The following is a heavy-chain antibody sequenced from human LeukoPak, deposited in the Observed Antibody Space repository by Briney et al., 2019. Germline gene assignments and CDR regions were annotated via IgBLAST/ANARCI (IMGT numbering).Heavy chain of an antibody. CDR2: ISYDGSNK. J-gene: IGHJ4*02. CDR1: GFTFSSYS. CDR3: ARAPQRGADY. V-gene: IGHV3-30-3*01. D-gene: IGHD3-16*01. Sequence: GGSLRLSCAASGFTFSSYSMSWVRQAPGKGLEWVAVISYDGSNKYYADSVKGRFTISRDNSKNTLYLQMNSLRAEDTAVYYCARAPQRGADYWGQGTLVTVSS.